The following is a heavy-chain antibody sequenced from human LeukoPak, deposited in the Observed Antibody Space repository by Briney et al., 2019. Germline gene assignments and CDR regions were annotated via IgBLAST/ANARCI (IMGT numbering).Heavy chain of an antibody. D-gene: IGHD6-19*01. Sequence: GGSLRLSCAASRFTLSNYWVSWVRQAPGKGLEWVANIKQDGSGTYYVDSVKGRFTISRDNAKNSLSLQMNSLRAEDTAVYYCARQRGSGCLDYWGQGTLVTVSS. CDR2: IKQDGSGT. V-gene: IGHV3-7*01. CDR1: RFTLSNYW. J-gene: IGHJ4*02. CDR3: ARQRGSGCLDY.